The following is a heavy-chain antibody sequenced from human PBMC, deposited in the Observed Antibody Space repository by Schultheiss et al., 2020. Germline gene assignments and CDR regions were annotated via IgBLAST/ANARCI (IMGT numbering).Heavy chain of an antibody. CDR2: IYTSGST. Sequence: SQTLSLTCAVYGGSFSGYYWGWIRQPPGKGLEWIGRIYTSGSTNYNPSLKSRVTMSVDTSKNQFSLKLSSVTAADTAVYYCASGDNWNDNYWGQGTLVTVSS. CDR3: ASGDNWNDNY. D-gene: IGHD1-1*01. J-gene: IGHJ4*02. CDR1: GGSFSGYY. V-gene: IGHV4-59*10.